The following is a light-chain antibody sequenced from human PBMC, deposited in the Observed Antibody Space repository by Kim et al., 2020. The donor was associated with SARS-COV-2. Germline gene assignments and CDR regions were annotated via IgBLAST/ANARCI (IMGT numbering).Light chain of an antibody. Sequence: PGERATLSCRASQSVSSYLAWYQQKPGQAPRLLIYDASNRATGIPARFSGSGSGTDFTLTISSLEPEDFAVYYCQQRSNWPTFGGGTKVDIK. CDR2: DAS. CDR3: QQRSNWPT. J-gene: IGKJ4*01. CDR1: QSVSSY. V-gene: IGKV3-11*01.